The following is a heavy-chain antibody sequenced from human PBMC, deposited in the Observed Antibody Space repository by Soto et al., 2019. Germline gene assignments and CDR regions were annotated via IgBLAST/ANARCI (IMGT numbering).Heavy chain of an antibody. V-gene: IGHV1-2*02. CDR2: IDPNSGAT. Sequence: QVYLVQSGAEVRRPGASVKVSCTAFGYILTGYSLHCVRQAPGQGLEWMGWIDPNSGATNSAERFHGRVSRTRDTSISAAYLELSSLRSDDTAVYYCARGYGSSPNMELRFGMDVWGQGTTISVSS. D-gene: IGHD5-18*01. CDR3: ARGYGSSPNMELRFGMDV. J-gene: IGHJ6*02. CDR1: GYILTGYS.